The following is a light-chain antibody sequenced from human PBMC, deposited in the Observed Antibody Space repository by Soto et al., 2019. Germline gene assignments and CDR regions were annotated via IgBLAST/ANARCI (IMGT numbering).Light chain of an antibody. J-gene: IGKJ4*01. V-gene: IGKV2-30*01. Sequence: DVVMTQSPLSLPVTLGQPASISCRSSQSLVYSDGNTYLNWCHQRPGHSPRRLIYKVSNRDSGVPARFSGSGSGTDFTLKISRVEAEDVGVYYCMQGTYWPRLTVGGGTKVEIK. CDR3: MQGTYWPRLT. CDR1: QSLVYSDGNTY. CDR2: KVS.